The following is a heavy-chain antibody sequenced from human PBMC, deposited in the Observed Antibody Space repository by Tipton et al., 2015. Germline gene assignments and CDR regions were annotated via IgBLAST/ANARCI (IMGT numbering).Heavy chain of an antibody. Sequence: TLSLTCSVSSDSISKYYWSWIRQPPGKELEWIGYIQYSGSTKYSPSLKSRVTISVDSSKAQLSLKLTSVTAADTAVYYCACQDYDSLTRDYQTVDYWGQGTLVTVSS. J-gene: IGHJ4*02. CDR3: ACQDYDSLTRDYQTVDY. V-gene: IGHV4-59*08. D-gene: IGHD3-9*01. CDR2: IQYSGST. CDR1: SDSISKYY.